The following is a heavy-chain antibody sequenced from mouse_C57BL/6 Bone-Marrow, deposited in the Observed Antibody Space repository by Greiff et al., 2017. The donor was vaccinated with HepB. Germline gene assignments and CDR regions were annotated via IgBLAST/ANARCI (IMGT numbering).Heavy chain of an antibody. Sequence: EVMLVESGGGLVQPGESLKLSCESNEYEFPSHDMSWVRKTPEKRLELVAAIDSDGGSTYYPDTMERRFIISRDNTKKSLYLQMSSLRSEDTALYYCARHGSGSSHWYFDVWGTGTTVTVSS. CDR2: IDSDGGST. V-gene: IGHV5-2*01. J-gene: IGHJ1*03. CDR3: ARHGSGSSHWYFDV. CDR1: EYEFPSHD. D-gene: IGHD1-1*01.